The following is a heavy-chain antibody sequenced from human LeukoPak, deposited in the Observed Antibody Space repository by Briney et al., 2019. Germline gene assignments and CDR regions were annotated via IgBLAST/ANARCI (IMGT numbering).Heavy chain of an antibody. CDR2: IYSGGNT. V-gene: IGHV3-53*01. Sequence: GGSLRPSCAASGFTFSSYDMSWVRQAPGKGLEWVSVIYSGGNTYYADSVKGRFTISRDNSKNTLYLQMTSLRAEDTAVYYCARADYYDSSGYNDYWGQGTLVTVSS. CDR3: ARADYYDSSGYNDY. CDR1: GFTFSSYD. D-gene: IGHD3-22*01. J-gene: IGHJ4*02.